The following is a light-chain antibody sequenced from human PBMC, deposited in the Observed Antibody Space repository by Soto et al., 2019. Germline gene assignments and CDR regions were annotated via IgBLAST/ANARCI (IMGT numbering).Light chain of an antibody. CDR2: KAS. CDR3: QQFHSFPIT. V-gene: IGKV1-5*03. Sequence: DIQMTQSPATRSASVGGRVTSTCRASQTVSRWLAWYQQKPGKAPQLLIEKASTLESGVPSRFSGSGSGTDFTLTINSLQPEDYATYYCQQFHSFPITFGQGTRLEIK. J-gene: IGKJ5*01. CDR1: QTVSRW.